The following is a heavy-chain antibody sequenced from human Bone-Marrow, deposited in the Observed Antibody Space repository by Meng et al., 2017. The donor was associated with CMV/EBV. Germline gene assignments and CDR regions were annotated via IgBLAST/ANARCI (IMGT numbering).Heavy chain of an antibody. D-gene: IGHD3-10*01. V-gene: IGHV3-7*01. CDR1: GLTFSNHG. CDR2: INQDGSEK. J-gene: IGHJ4*02. CDR3: ARDWEIFADWYYFDY. Sequence: GGSLRLSCAASGLTFSNHGMHWVRQAPGKGLEWVANINQDGSEKYYVDSMKGRFTISRDNAKNSLYLQMNSLRAEDTAVYYCARDWEIFADWYYFDYWGQGTLVTVSS.